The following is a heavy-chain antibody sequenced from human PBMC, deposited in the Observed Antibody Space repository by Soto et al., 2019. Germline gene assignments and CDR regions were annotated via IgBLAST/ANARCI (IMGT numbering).Heavy chain of an antibody. CDR2: IYYSGST. D-gene: IGHD4-17*01. CDR1: GGSISSGGYY. Sequence: QVQLQESGPGLVKPSQTLSLTCTVSGGSISSGGYYWSWIRQHPGKGLEWIGYIYYSGSTYYNPSLKSRVTISVDTSKNQFSLKLSSVTAADTAVYYCARERKAVNYNWFDPWGQGTLVTVSS. V-gene: IGHV4-31*03. J-gene: IGHJ5*02. CDR3: ARERKAVNYNWFDP.